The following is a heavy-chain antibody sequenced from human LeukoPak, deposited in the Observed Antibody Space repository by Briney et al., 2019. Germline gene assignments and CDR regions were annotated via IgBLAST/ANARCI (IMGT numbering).Heavy chain of an antibody. CDR1: GGSFSGYY. V-gene: IGHV4-34*01. CDR2: INHSGST. CDR3: ARRHLYYGSGSYYNFGRWFDP. Sequence: SETLSLTCAVYGGSFSGYYWSWIRQPPGKGLEWIGEINHSGSTNYNPSLKSRVTISVDTSKNQFSLKLSSVTAADTAVYYCARRHLYYGSGSYYNFGRWFDPWGQGTLVTVSS. J-gene: IGHJ5*02. D-gene: IGHD3-10*01.